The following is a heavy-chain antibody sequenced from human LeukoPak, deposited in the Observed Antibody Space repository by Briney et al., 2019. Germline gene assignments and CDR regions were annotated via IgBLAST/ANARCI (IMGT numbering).Heavy chain of an antibody. CDR1: GFTFSSYS. CDR2: ISSSSTI. V-gene: IGHV3-48*01. J-gene: IGHJ6*03. Sequence: PGGSLRLSCAASGFTFSSYSMNWVRQAPGKGLEWVSYISSSSTIYYADSVKGRFTISRDNAKNSLYLQMNSLRAEDTAVYYCARDRDDYYYYYMDVWGKGTTVTVSS. CDR3: ARDRDDYYYYYMDV.